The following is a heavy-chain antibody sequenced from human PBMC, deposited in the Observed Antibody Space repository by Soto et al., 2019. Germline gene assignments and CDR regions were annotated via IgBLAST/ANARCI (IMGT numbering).Heavy chain of an antibody. J-gene: IGHJ6*02. D-gene: IGHD3-3*01. Sequence: SETLSLTCTVSGGSISSYYWSWIRQPPGKGLEWIGYIYYSGSTNYNPSLKSRVTISVDMSKNQFSLKLSSVTAADTAVYYCARGRAAYYDFWSGYDPDYYYYGMDVWGQGTTVTVSS. CDR3: ARGRAAYYDFWSGYDPDYYYYGMDV. V-gene: IGHV4-59*01. CDR2: IYYSGST. CDR1: GGSISSYY.